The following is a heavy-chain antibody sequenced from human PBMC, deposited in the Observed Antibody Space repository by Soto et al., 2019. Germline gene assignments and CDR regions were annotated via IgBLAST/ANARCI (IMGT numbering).Heavy chain of an antibody. CDR2: ISGSGGST. Sequence: GGSLRLSCGGSGFTFSRFPMSWFRQAPGKGLEWVAGISGSGGSTYYADSVKGRFTISRDNSENTLYLQMNSLRAEDTAVYYCARTCSGGTCSFDDWGQGPLGTVSS. CDR1: GFTFSRFP. CDR3: ARTCSGGTCSFDD. D-gene: IGHD2-15*01. V-gene: IGHV3-23*01. J-gene: IGHJ4*02.